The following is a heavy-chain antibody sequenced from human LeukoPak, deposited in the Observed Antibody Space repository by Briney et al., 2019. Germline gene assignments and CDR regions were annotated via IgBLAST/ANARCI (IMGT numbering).Heavy chain of an antibody. CDR1: GGSISSYY. D-gene: IGHD2-2*01. V-gene: IGHV4-59*01. CDR2: IYYSGST. J-gene: IGHJ4*02. CDR3: ARGRSTSCFFDY. Sequence: PSETLSLTCTVSGGSISSYYWSWIRQPPGKGLEWIGYIYYSGSTNYNPSLKSRVTISVDTFKNQFSLKLSSVTAADTAVYYCARGRSTSCFFDYWGQGTLVTVSS.